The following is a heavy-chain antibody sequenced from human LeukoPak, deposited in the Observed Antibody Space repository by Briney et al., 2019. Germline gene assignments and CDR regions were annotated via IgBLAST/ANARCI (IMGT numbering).Heavy chain of an antibody. CDR3: ARESTLGSGGVDV. CDR2: IYYSGST. V-gene: IGHV4-30-4*01. D-gene: IGHD2-15*01. Sequence: SQTLSLTCTVSGGSLSSGDYYWSWIRQPPGKGLEWLGYIYYSGSTYYNPSLKSRVTISVDTSKNQFSLKLSSVTAADTAVYYCARESTLGSGGVDVWGKGTTVTVSS. CDR1: GGSLSSGDYY. J-gene: IGHJ6*04.